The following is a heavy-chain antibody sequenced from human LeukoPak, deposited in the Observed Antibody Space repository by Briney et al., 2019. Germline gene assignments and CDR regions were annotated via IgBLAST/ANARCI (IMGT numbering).Heavy chain of an antibody. CDR1: GFTFSSYG. Sequence: PGGSLRLSCAASGFTFSSYGMHWVRQAPGKGLEWVSYISSSGSTIYYADSVKGRFTISRDNAKNSLYLQMNGLRAEDTAVYYCARGELDCSGGSCYSKYDTNWFDPWGQGTLVTVSS. J-gene: IGHJ5*02. CDR2: ISSSGSTI. D-gene: IGHD2-15*01. V-gene: IGHV3-48*04. CDR3: ARGELDCSGGSCYSKYDTNWFDP.